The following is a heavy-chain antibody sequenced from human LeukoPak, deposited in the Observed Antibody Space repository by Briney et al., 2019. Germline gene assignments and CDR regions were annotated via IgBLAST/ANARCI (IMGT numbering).Heavy chain of an antibody. V-gene: IGHV6-1*01. CDR2: RSKWYN. J-gene: IGHJ4*02. D-gene: IGHD3-10*01. Sequence: RSKWYNDYAVSVKSRITINPDTSKNQFSLQLNSVTPEDTAVYYCARDLWFGELLSNNFDYWGQGTLVTVSS. CDR3: ARDLWFGELLSNNFDY.